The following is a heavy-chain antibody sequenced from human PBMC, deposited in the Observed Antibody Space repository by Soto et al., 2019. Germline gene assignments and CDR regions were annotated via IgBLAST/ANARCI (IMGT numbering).Heavy chain of an antibody. J-gene: IGHJ6*02. CDR2: IYSSGST. V-gene: IGHV4-4*07. CDR1: GGPISPYY. CDR3: AREGGYFDSSGSGVYHYYGVDV. Sequence: PSETLSLTCTVSGGPISPYYWSWIRQPAGKGLERIGRIYSSGSTNYNPPLKSRVSMSLDTARNQISLKVKSVTAADTAVHYCAREGGYFDSSGSGVYHYYGVDVWGRGTTVTVSS. D-gene: IGHD3-22*01.